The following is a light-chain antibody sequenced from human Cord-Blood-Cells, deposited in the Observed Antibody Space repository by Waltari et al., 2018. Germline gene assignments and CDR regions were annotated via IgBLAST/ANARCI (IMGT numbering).Light chain of an antibody. CDR2: EMS. V-gene: IGLV2-23*02. J-gene: IGLJ3*02. CDR1: SSDVGSYNL. CDR3: CSYAGSL. Sequence: QSALTQPASVSGSPGQAITISCPGTSSDVGSYNLVSWYQQQPGKAPNLMIYEMSKPPSGVSNLFSGSKSGNTASLTISGLQAEYEADYYCCSYAGSLFGGGTKLTVL.